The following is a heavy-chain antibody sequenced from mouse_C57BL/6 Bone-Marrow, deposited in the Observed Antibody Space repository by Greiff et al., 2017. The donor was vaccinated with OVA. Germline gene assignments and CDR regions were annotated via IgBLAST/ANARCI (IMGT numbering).Heavy chain of an antibody. CDR3: ARRFPYGSSYAMDY. V-gene: IGHV1-55*01. CDR2: IYPGSGST. D-gene: IGHD1-1*01. Sequence: QIQLQQPGAELVKPGASVKMSCKASGYTFTSYWITWVKQRPGQGLEWIGDIYPGSGSTNYNEKFKSKATLTVDTSSSTAYMQLSSLTSEDSAVYYCARRFPYGSSYAMDYWGQGTSVTVSS. CDR1: GYTFTSYW. J-gene: IGHJ4*01.